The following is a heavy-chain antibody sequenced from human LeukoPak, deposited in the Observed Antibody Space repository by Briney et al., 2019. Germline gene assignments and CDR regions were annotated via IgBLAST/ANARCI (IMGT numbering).Heavy chain of an antibody. CDR1: GDTFTTYG. CDR3: ARGLSCSGNTCYAAHFDS. J-gene: IGHJ4*02. CDR2: ISGYNGDT. D-gene: IGHD2-15*01. Sequence: ASVKVSCKASGDTFTTYGITWVRQAPGQGLEWMGWISGYNGDTEYTQKFQGRVAMTRDTSTSTAYMELRSLRSDDTAVYYCARGLSCSGNTCYAAHFDSWGQGTLVTVSS. V-gene: IGHV1-18*01.